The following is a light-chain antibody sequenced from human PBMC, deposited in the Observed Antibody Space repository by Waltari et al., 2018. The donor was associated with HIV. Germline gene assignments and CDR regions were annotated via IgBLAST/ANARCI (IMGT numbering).Light chain of an antibody. V-gene: IGLV3-19*01. J-gene: IGLJ2*01. CDR1: SLRSYY. CDR2: GRN. Sequence: SSNLTQDASVSVALGQTVRITCQGDSLRSYYASWYQQKPGQAPVVVFFGRNNRPSGIPDRFAGGSSGNTASLTITGAQAEDEADYYCHSRDSSGYHVVFGGGTKVTVL. CDR3: HSRDSSGYHVV.